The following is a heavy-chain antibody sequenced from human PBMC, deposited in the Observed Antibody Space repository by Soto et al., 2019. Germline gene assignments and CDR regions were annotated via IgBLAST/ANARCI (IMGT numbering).Heavy chain of an antibody. D-gene: IGHD2-2*01. CDR1: GFIFSDYY. CDR3: TTSTSEIYLHCMMGELMIDRSQAMISLPWQLSALLIADPAVYYCAIRWRRDSGPHPIFCYYGMDV. CDR2: ISSSSSFS. V-gene: IGHV3-11*06. J-gene: IGHJ6*02. Sequence: GGSLRLSCAASGFIFSDYYMTWIRQTPGKGLEWVSYISSSSSFSTYADSMKGRLTISRDNAQNSLYLQMNSLRTEDSAVYYCTTSTSEIYLHCMMGELMIDRSQAMISLPWQLSALLIADPAVYYCAIRWRRDSGPHPIFCYYGMDVWGQGTTVTVSS.